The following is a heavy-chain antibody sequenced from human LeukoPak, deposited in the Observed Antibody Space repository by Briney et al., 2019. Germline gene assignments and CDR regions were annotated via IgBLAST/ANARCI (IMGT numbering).Heavy chain of an antibody. CDR1: GFTFSSYA. CDR3: ARATRSGWPFDY. J-gene: IGHJ4*02. CDR2: ISYDGSNK. V-gene: IGHV3-30*14. Sequence: GGSLRLSCAASGFTFSSYAMHWVRQAPGKGLEWVALISYDGSNKYYADSVKGRFTISRDNSKNTLYLQMNSLRAEDTAVYYCARATRSGWPFDYWGQGTLVTVPS. D-gene: IGHD6-19*01.